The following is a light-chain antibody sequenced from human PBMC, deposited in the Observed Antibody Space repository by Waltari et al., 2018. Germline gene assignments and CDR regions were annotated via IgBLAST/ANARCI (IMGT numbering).Light chain of an antibody. CDR3: HQYYTSLWT. V-gene: IGKV4-1*01. CDR1: QFFLSSSKNKNY. J-gene: IGKJ1*01. Sequence: DIVMTQSPDSLAVSLGERATINCKSSQFFLSSSKNKNYLAWYQQKPGQPPKLLIYWASSRESGVPDRFSGSGSGTDFTLTISSLQAEDLAVYYCHQYYTSLWTFGQGTKVEIK. CDR2: WAS.